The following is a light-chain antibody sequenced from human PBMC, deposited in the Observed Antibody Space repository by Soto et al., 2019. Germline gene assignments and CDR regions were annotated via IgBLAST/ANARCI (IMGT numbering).Light chain of an antibody. V-gene: IGKV3-15*01. CDR3: QQYHNWPPQYT. CDR1: QTISSN. CDR2: GAS. Sequence: EIVMTQSPATLSVSPGERATLSCRASQTISSNLAWYQQKPGQAPRLLIHGASTRATGAPARFSGSESGTEFTLTISSLQSEDLAVYYGQQYHNWPPQYTFGQGTKLQIK. J-gene: IGKJ2*01.